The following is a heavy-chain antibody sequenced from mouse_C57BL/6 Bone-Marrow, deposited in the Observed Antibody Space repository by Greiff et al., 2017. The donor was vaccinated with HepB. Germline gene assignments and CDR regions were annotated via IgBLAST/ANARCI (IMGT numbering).Heavy chain of an antibody. CDR1: GFTFSSYG. CDR2: ISSGGSYT. V-gene: IGHV5-6*01. Sequence: EVKVVESGGDLVKPGGSLKLSCAASGFTFSSYGMSWVRQTPDKRLEWVATISSGGSYTYYPDSVKGRFTISRDNAKNTLYLQMSSLKSEDTAMYYCERQLPWFAYWGQGTLVTVSA. J-gene: IGHJ3*01. CDR3: ERQLPWFAY.